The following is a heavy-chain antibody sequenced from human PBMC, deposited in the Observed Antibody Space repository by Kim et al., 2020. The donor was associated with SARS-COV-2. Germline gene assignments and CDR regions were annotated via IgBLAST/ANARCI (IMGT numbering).Heavy chain of an antibody. Sequence: GGSLRLSCAASGFTFSSYSMNWVRQAPGKGLEWVSSISSSSSYIYYADSVKGRFTISRDNAKNSLYLQMNSLRAEDTAVYYCARDRIWVVPAPLLAPGYYYYYGMDVWGQGTTVTVSS. CDR2: ISSSSSYI. D-gene: IGHD2-2*01. V-gene: IGHV3-21*01. J-gene: IGHJ6*02. CDR3: ARDRIWVVPAPLLAPGYYYYYGMDV. CDR1: GFTFSSYS.